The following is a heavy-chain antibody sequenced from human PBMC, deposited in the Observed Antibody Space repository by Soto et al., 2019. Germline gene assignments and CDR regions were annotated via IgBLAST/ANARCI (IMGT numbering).Heavy chain of an antibody. CDR2: INPNSGGT. D-gene: IGHD3-22*01. J-gene: IGHJ4*02. Sequence: ASVKVSCKASGSTFTGYYIHWVRQAPGQGLEWMGWINPNSGGTNYAQKFRGRVTMTRDTSISTAYMELTRLRSDDTAVYYCARPYYDSSGYPVYCGQGTLVTVSS. CDR1: GSTFTGYY. V-gene: IGHV1-2*02. CDR3: ARPYYDSSGYPVY.